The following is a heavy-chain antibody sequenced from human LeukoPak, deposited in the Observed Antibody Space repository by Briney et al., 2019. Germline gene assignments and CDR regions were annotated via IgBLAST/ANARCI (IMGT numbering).Heavy chain of an antibody. Sequence: SETLSLTCIVSGGPMSSYYWSWIRQSPEKGLEWIGSISNSGSIDYNPSLKSRVTISVDTSKDQFSLNLSSVTAADTAVYYCARTTEGGYTYDYFYYYYMDVWGKGTTVTISS. J-gene: IGHJ6*03. V-gene: IGHV4-59*01. CDR3: ARTTEGGYTYDYFYYYYMDV. CDR1: GGPMSSYY. CDR2: ISNSGSI. D-gene: IGHD5-18*01.